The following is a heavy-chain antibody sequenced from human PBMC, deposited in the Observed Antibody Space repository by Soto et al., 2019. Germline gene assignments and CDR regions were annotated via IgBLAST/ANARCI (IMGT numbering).Heavy chain of an antibody. Sequence: QVQLQESGPGLVKPSQTLSLTCTVSGDSISSGDYYWSWIRQTPGKGLEWIGYIYHNGDTYYNPSLRSRIPMSVDTSKNHFSLKLSSVTAADTAVSYCARSYGYNHWGPGALVTVSS. J-gene: IGHJ4*02. CDR3: ARSYGYNH. CDR2: IYHNGDT. V-gene: IGHV4-30-4*01. CDR1: GDSISSGDYY. D-gene: IGHD5-12*01.